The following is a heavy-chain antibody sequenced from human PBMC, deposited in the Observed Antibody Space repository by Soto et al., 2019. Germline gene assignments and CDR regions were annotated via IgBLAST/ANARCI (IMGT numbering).Heavy chain of an antibody. J-gene: IGHJ4*02. Sequence: EVQLLESGGGLVQPGGSLRLSCAASGFAFSSYAMSWVRQAPGKGLEWVSGISGSGGSTYYADSMEGRFTISRDNSKNTLYRQMNSLRAEDTAVYYCAKEVRSWYHDWGQGTLVTVSS. CDR1: GFAFSSYA. V-gene: IGHV3-23*01. D-gene: IGHD6-13*01. CDR2: ISGSGGST. CDR3: AKEVRSWYHD.